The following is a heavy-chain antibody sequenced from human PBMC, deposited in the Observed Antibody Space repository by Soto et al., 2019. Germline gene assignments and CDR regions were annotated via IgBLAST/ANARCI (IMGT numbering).Heavy chain of an antibody. CDR2: MNPNSGNT. CDR1: GYTFTSYD. Sequence: ASVKVSCKASGYTFTSYDINWVRQATGQGLEWMGWMNPNSGNTGYAQKFQGRVTMTGNTSISTAYMELSSLRSEDTAWYYCWRGYGSGSYFIYYYMDVWAKGPRSPSP. D-gene: IGHD3-10*01. V-gene: IGHV1-8*01. J-gene: IGHJ6*03. CDR3: WRGYGSGSYFIYYYMDV.